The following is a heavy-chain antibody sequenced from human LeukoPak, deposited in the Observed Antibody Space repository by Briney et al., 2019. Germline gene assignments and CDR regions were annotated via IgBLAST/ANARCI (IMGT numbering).Heavy chain of an antibody. CDR3: ARVRYCTNGVCPYYFDY. CDR2: IDPNSGGT. CDR1: GYTFTSYG. V-gene: IGHV1-2*02. J-gene: IGHJ4*02. D-gene: IGHD2-8*01. Sequence: ASVKVSCKASGYTFTSYGISWVRQAPGQGLEWMGWIDPNSGGTKYAQRFQGRVTMTTDTSISTAYMELSRLTSDDTAVYYCARVRYCTNGVCPYYFDYWGQGTLVTVSS.